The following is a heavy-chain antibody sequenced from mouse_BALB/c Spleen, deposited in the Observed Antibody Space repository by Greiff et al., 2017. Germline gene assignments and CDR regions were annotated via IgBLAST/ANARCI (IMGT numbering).Heavy chain of an antibody. V-gene: IGHV1S81*02. J-gene: IGHJ4*01. Sequence: QVQLQQPGAELVKPGASVKLSCKASGYTFTSYWMHWVKQRPGQGLEWIGEINPSNGRTNYNEKFKSKATLTVDKSSSTAYMQLSSLTSEDSAVYYCAREGGIASATGHAMDYWGQGTSVTVSA. CDR2: INPSNGRT. CDR3: AREGGIASATGHAMDY. D-gene: IGHD1-2*01. CDR1: GYTFTSYW.